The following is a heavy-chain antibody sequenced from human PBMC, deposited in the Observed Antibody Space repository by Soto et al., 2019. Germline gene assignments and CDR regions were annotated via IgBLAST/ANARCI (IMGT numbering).Heavy chain of an antibody. CDR1: GGSFSNFG. V-gene: IGHV1-69*13. CDR2: IVPVFGRP. CDR3: ARGGSGYNF. Sequence: ASVKVSCKASGGSFSNFGISWVRQAPGQGLEWMGGIVPVFGRPNYAQRFRGRLTITADESTSTGYMELISLRSDDTAVYYCARGGSGYNFWGQGTQVTVSS. D-gene: IGHD5-12*01. J-gene: IGHJ4*02.